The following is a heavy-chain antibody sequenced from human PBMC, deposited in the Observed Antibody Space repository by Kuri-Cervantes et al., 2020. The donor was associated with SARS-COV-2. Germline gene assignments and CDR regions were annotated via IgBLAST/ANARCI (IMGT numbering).Heavy chain of an antibody. Sequence: GESLKISCSASGFTFSGYGMHWVRQAPGKGLEWVAVIWYDGTKKLYADSEEGRFTISRDNSNNTVYLEMNSLRDEDTAGYYCVRGKLSCSRGGYFDYWGQGTLVTVSS. CDR3: VRGKLSCSRGGYFDY. J-gene: IGHJ4*02. D-gene: IGHD3-10*02. CDR1: GFTFSGYG. V-gene: IGHV3-33*01. CDR2: IWYDGTKK.